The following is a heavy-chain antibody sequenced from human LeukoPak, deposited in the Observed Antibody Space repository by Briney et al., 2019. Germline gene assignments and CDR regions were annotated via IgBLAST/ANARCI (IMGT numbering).Heavy chain of an antibody. Sequence: GGSLRLSCAASGFTFSSYAMHWARQAPGKGLEWVAVISYDGSNKYYADSVKGRFTISRDNSKNTLYLQMNSLRAEDTAVYYCAREAAGGAFDIWGQGTMVTVSS. CDR3: AREAAGGAFDI. CDR2: ISYDGSNK. V-gene: IGHV3-30*01. CDR1: GFTFSSYA. D-gene: IGHD3-10*01. J-gene: IGHJ3*02.